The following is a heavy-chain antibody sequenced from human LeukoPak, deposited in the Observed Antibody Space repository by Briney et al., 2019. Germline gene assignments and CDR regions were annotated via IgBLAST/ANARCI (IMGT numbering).Heavy chain of an antibody. Sequence: PETLSLTCTVSGGSISSSSYYWGWIRQPPGKGLEWIGSIYYSGSTYYNPSLKSRVTISVDTSKNQLSLKLSSVTAADTAVYYCASEVGYCSGGSCYYFDYWGQGTLVTVSS. J-gene: IGHJ4*02. CDR1: GGSISSSSYY. CDR2: IYYSGST. V-gene: IGHV4-39*01. D-gene: IGHD2-15*01. CDR3: ASEVGYCSGGSCYYFDY.